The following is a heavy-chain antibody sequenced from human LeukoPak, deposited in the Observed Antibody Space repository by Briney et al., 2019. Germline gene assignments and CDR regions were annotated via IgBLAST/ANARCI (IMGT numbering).Heavy chain of an antibody. CDR3: ARDYDFWGNNWFDP. D-gene: IGHD3/OR15-3a*01. J-gene: IGHJ5*02. V-gene: IGHV3-23*01. Sequence: GGSLRLSCVASGFTFSGYAMSWVRQAPGKGLEWVSAISGSGGSTYYADSVKGRFTISRDNSKNTLYLQMNSLRAEDTAVYYCARDYDFWGNNWFDPWGQGTLVTVSS. CDR2: ISGSGGST. CDR1: GFTFSGYA.